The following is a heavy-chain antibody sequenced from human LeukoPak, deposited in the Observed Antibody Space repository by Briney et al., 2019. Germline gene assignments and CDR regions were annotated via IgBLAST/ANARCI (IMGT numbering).Heavy chain of an antibody. V-gene: IGHV3-48*03. D-gene: IGHD2-15*01. CDR1: GFTFSSYE. CDR3: ASTPVVPDIGG. J-gene: IGHJ4*02. Sequence: GGSLRLSCAASGFTFSSYEMNWVRQAPGKGLEWVSYISSSGSTIYYADSVKGRFTISRDNAKNSLYLQMNSLRAEDTAVYYCASTPVVPDIGGWGQGTLVSVSS. CDR2: ISSSGSTI.